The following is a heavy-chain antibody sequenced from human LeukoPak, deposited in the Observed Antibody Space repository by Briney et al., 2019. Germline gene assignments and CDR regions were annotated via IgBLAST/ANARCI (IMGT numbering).Heavy chain of an antibody. Sequence: PSETLSLTCTVSGGSISSSSYYWGWIRQPPGEGLEWIGSIYYTGSTYYNPSLKSRVTISVDTSKNQFSLKLSSVTAADTAVYYCARDIVNTYYDFWSGYYRNWFDPWGQGTLVTVSS. CDR2: IYYTGST. V-gene: IGHV4-39*07. D-gene: IGHD3-3*01. CDR1: GGSISSSSYY. CDR3: ARDIVNTYYDFWSGYYRNWFDP. J-gene: IGHJ5*02.